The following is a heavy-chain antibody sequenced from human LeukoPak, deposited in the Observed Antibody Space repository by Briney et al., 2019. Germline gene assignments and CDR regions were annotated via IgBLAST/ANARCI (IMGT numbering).Heavy chain of an antibody. CDR3: AKVPYSSGFIGDAFDI. V-gene: IGHV3-23*01. Sequence: GGSLRLSCAASGFTFSSYAMSWVRQAPGKGLEWVSAISGSGRSTYYADSVKGRFTIYRDNSKNTLYLEMNSLTVEDTAVYYCAKVPYSSGFIGDAFDIWGQGTMVTVSS. J-gene: IGHJ3*02. D-gene: IGHD6-19*01. CDR1: GFTFSSYA. CDR2: ISGSGRST.